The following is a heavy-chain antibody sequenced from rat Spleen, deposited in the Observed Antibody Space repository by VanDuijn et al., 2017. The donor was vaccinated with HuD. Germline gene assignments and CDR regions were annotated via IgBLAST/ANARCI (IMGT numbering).Heavy chain of an antibody. D-gene: IGHD1-9*01. Sequence: EVQLVESGGGLVQPGRSLKLSCAASGFTYNYYGMAWVRQAPTKGLEWVATISYGDSSGHSSTYYRDSVKGRFTISRDNAKSTLSLQMDSLRSDDTATYYCARRHYGYTDYFDYWGQGVMVTVSS. V-gene: IGHV5-29*01. CDR1: GFTYNYYG. CDR3: ARRHYGYTDYFDY. CDR2: ISYGDSSGHSST. J-gene: IGHJ2*01.